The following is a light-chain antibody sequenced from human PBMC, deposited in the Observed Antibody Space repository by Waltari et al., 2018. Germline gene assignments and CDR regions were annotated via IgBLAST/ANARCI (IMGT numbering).Light chain of an antibody. V-gene: IGLV1-44*01. CDR1: NSNTEKNH. Sequence: QSVLTQPPSASGTPGQRVTISCSGSNSNTEKNHVNWYQQVPGTAPKLLIHKNDQRPSGVSDRFSASKSGATASLAISGLQSEDEGYYYCAAWDDYLNGVFGGGTMLTVL. CDR2: KND. J-gene: IGLJ2*01. CDR3: AAWDDYLNGV.